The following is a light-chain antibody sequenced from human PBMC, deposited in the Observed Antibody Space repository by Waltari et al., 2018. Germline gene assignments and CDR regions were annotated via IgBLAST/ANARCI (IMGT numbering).Light chain of an antibody. J-gene: IGKJ4*01. Sequence: DIQMSQSPSSLSASIGDTVPITCRASQRIDSFLNWYQQKPGKAPNLLIYGESTLHSGVSSRFSGDGSETDFTLTISSLQLEDFGTYFCQQTYSSPPTFGGGTKVEIK. V-gene: IGKV1-39*01. CDR2: GES. CDR1: QRIDSF. CDR3: QQTYSSPPT.